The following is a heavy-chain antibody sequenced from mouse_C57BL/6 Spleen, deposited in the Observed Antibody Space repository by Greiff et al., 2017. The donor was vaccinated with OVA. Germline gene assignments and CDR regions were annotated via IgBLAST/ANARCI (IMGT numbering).Heavy chain of an antibody. CDR1: GYTFTNYW. CDR3: ARATVVAPYYCDY. CDR2: IYPGGGYT. V-gene: IGHV1-63*01. J-gene: IGHJ2*01. D-gene: IGHD1-1*01. Sequence: VQLQESGAELVRPGTSVKMSCKASGYTFTNYWIGWAKQRPGHGLEWIGDIYPGGGYTNYNEKFKGKATLTADKSSSTAYMQFSSLTSEDSAIYYCARATVVAPYYCDYWGQGTTLTVSS.